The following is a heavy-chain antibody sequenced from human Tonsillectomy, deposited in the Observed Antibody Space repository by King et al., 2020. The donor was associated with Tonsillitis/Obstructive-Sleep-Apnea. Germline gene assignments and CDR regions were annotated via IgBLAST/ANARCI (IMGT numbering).Heavy chain of an antibody. Sequence: VQLVESGGGLVKPGGSLRLSCAASGFTFSNAWMNWVRQAPGKGLEWVGRIKSKTDGGTTDYAAPVKGRFTISRDDSKNTLYLQMNSLKTGDTAVYYCTTASYYDPFSFDYWGQGTLVTVSS. CDR2: IKSKTDGGTT. CDR3: TTASYYDPFSFDY. J-gene: IGHJ4*02. CDR1: GFTFSNAW. V-gene: IGHV3-15*07. D-gene: IGHD3-22*01.